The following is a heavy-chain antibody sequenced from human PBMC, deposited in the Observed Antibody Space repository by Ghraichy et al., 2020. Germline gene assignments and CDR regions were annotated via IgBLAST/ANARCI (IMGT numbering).Heavy chain of an antibody. V-gene: IGHV1-24*01. Sequence: ASVKVSCKVSGYTLTELSMHWVRQAPGKGLEWMGGFDPEDGETIYAQKFQGRVTMTEDTSTDTAYMELSSLRSEDTAVYYCATWGLFTRSGWYSYYYYGMDVWGQGTTVTVSS. CDR3: ATWGLFTRSGWYSYYYYGMDV. CDR1: GYTLTELS. J-gene: IGHJ6*02. D-gene: IGHD6-19*01. CDR2: FDPEDGET.